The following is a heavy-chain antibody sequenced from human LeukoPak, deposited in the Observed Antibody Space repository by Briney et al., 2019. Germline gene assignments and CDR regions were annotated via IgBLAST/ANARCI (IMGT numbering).Heavy chain of an antibody. CDR3: AKDPGGIAAAHVLY. CDR1: GFTFSSYA. V-gene: IGHV3-30-3*01. CDR2: ISYDGSNK. D-gene: IGHD6-13*01. Sequence: PGGSLRLSCAASGFTFSSYAMHWVRQAPDKGLEWVAVISYDGSNKYYADSVKGRFTISRDNSKNTLYLQMNSLRAEDTAVYYCAKDPGGIAAAHVLYWGQGTLVTVSS. J-gene: IGHJ4*02.